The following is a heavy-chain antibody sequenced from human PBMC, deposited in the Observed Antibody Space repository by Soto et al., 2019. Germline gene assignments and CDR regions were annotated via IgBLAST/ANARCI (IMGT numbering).Heavy chain of an antibody. CDR1: GFTFSNFV. CDR2: TSYDGKNK. V-gene: IGHV3-30*04. Sequence: GSLRLSCAASGFTFSNFVMHWVRQAPGKGLEWVAATSYDGKNKDHADSVKGRFTISRDNSKNTLYLQMNSLRHEDTAVYFCARERAIAATGIFYYWGQGTLVTVSS. CDR3: ARERAIAATGIFYY. D-gene: IGHD6-13*01. J-gene: IGHJ4*02.